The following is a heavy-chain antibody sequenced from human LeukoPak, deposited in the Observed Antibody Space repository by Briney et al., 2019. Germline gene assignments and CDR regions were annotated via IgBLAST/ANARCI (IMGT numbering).Heavy chain of an antibody. J-gene: IGHJ4*02. V-gene: IGHV3-48*01. CDR1: GFIFTSYS. CDR2: ISSSSSTI. CDR3: GFHRYNYDSGAYSVY. D-gene: IGHD3-22*01. Sequence: PGGSLRLSCAASGFIFTSYSMNWVRQAPGKGLEWISYISSSSSTIYYADSVRGRFTISRDNAKNSLYLQMNSLRAEDTAVYSRGFHRYNYDSGAYSVYWGQGTLVTVSS.